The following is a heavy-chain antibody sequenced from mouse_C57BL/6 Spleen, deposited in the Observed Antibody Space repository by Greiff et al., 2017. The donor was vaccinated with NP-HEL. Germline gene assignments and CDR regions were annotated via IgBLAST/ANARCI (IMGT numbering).Heavy chain of an antibody. CDR2: IYPGDGDT. CDR3: ARDGSSYSYFDY. V-gene: IGHV1-80*01. D-gene: IGHD1-1*01. CDR1: GYAFSSYW. Sequence: VQRVESGAELVKPGASVKISCKASGYAFSSYWMNWVKQRPGKGLEWIGQIYPGDGDTNYNGKFKGKATLTADKSSSTAYMQLSSLTSEDSAVYFCARDGSSYSYFDYWGQGTTLTVSS. J-gene: IGHJ2*01.